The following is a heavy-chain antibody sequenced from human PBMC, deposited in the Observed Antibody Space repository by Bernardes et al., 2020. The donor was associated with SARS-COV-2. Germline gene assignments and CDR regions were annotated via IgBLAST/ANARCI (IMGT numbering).Heavy chain of an antibody. Sequence: GGSLRLSCAASGFTFSSYGMHWVRQAPGKGLEWVAVIWYDGSNKYYADSVKGRFTISRDNSKNTLYLQMNSLRAEDTAVYYCARDRQYYDILTGYFPGPGLYYYCGMDVWGQGTTVTVSS. V-gene: IGHV3-33*01. CDR3: ARDRQYYDILTGYFPGPGLYYYCGMDV. J-gene: IGHJ6*02. D-gene: IGHD3-9*01. CDR2: IWYDGSNK. CDR1: GFTFSSYG.